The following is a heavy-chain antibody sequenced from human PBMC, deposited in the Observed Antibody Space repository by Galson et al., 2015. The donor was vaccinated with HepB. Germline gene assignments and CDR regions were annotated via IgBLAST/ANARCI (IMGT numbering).Heavy chain of an antibody. V-gene: IGHV3-23*01. CDR3: AKDLSPVLRYFDWSAAADYGMDV. Sequence: SLRLSCAASGFTFSSHAMSWVRQAPGKGLEWVSAISGSGGSTYYAASVKGRFTISRDNYKNTLYLQMNSLRAEDTAVYYCAKDLSPVLRYFDWSAAADYGMDVWGQGTTVTVSS. D-gene: IGHD3-9*01. J-gene: IGHJ6*02. CDR1: GFTFSSHA. CDR2: ISGSGGST.